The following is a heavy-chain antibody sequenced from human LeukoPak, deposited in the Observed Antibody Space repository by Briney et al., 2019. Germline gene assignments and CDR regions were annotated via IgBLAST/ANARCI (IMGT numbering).Heavy chain of an antibody. V-gene: IGHV1-3*01. CDR1: GYTFTSYA. J-gene: IGHJ4*02. D-gene: IGHD1-26*01. Sequence: ASVKVSCKASGYTFTSYAMHWVRQAPGQRLEWMGWINAGNGNTKYSQKFQGRVTITRDTSASTAYMELSSLRSEDTAVYYCAREFRQPRSIGGSYYWSRQQGPNFDYWGQGTLVTVSS. CDR2: INAGNGNT. CDR3: AREFRQPRSIGGSYYWSRQQGPNFDY.